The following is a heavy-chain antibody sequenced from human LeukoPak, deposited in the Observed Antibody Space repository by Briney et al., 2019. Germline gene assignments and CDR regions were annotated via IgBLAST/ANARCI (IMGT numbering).Heavy chain of an antibody. CDR3: ASIDYYDSSGQKAFDY. V-gene: IGHV1-69*13. D-gene: IGHD3-22*01. Sequence: GASVKVSCKASGGTFSSYAISWVRQAPGQGLEWMGGIIPIFGTANYAQKFQGRVTITADESTSTAYMELSSLRSEDTAVYYCASIDYYDSSGQKAFDYWGQGTLVTVSP. CDR1: GGTFSSYA. CDR2: IIPIFGTA. J-gene: IGHJ4*02.